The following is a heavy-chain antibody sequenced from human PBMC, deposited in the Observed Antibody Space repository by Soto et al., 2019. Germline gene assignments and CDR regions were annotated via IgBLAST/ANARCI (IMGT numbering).Heavy chain of an antibody. CDR3: VSASHAAGSGSYYFTGPPGYYYYGMDV. Sequence: PSETLSLTCTASGGSISSGDYYWSWIRQPPGKGLEWIGYIYYSGSTYYNPSLKSRVTISVDTSKNQFSLKLSSVTAADTAVYYCVSASHAAGSGSYYFTGPPGYYYYGMDVWGQGTTVTVSS. CDR2: IYYSGST. CDR1: GGSISSGDYY. D-gene: IGHD3-10*01. J-gene: IGHJ6*02. V-gene: IGHV4-30-4*01.